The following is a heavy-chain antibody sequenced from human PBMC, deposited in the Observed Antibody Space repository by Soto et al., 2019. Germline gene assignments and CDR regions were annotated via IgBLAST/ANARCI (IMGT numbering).Heavy chain of an antibody. CDR1: GGSISSYY. D-gene: IGHD6-19*01. V-gene: IGHV4-59*01. J-gene: IGHJ4*02. CDR3: ARAHHRSSGWFDY. Sequence: SETLSLTCTVSGGSISSYYWSWIRQPPGKGLEWIGYIYYSGSTNYNPSLKSRVTISVDTSKNQFSLKLSSVTAADTAVYYCARAHHRSSGWFDYWGQGTLVTVSS. CDR2: IYYSGST.